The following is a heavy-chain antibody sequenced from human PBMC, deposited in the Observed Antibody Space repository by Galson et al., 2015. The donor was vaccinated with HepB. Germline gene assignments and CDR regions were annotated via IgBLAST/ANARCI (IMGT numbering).Heavy chain of an antibody. CDR1: GYTFSSYS. J-gene: IGHJ5*02. D-gene: IGHD2-15*01. V-gene: IGHV1-18*01. CDR2: ISPHNRDT. CDR3: ARGALVVVVGATQNNWFDP. Sequence: SVKVSCKASGYTFSSYSITWVRQAPGQGLEWVGWISPHNRDTNYAQNFKGRVTMTTDTSTSTAYMELRSLRSDDTAIYYCARGALVVVVGATQNNWFDPWGQGTLVTVSS.